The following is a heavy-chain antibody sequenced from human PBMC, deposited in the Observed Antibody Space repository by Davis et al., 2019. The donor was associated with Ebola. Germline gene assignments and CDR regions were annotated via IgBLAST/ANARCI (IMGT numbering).Heavy chain of an antibody. CDR3: AKDRYGDYGSGMDV. V-gene: IGHV3-11*05. CDR2: ISSSSSYT. CDR1: GFTFSDYY. Sequence: GESLKISCAASGFTFSDYYMSWIRQAPGKGLEWVSYISSSSSYTNYADSVKGRFTISRDNAKNSLYLQMNSLRAEDTAVYYCAKDRYGDYGSGMDVWGQGTTVTVSS. J-gene: IGHJ6*02. D-gene: IGHD4-17*01.